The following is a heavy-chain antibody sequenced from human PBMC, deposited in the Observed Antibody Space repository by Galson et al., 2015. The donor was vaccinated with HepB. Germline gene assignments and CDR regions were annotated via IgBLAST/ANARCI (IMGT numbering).Heavy chain of an antibody. CDR3: ATTGGWYYFDY. Sequence: ETLSLTCTVSGGSISSSSYYWGWIRQPPGKGLEWIGSIYYSGSTYYNPSLKSRVTISVDTSKNQFSLKLSSVTAADTAVYYCATTGGWYYFDYWGQGTLVTVSS. CDR2: IYYSGST. D-gene: IGHD6-19*01. J-gene: IGHJ4*02. V-gene: IGHV4-39*07. CDR1: GGSISSSSYY.